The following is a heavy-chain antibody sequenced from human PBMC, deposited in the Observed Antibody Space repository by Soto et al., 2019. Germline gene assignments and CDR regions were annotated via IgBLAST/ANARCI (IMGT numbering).Heavy chain of an antibody. CDR1: GGSLSSYY. Sequence: PSETLSLTCTVSGGSLSSYYWTWIRQPPGKGLEWIGYVYYSGSTNYNPSLKSRVTISVDTSKNQFSLKLSSVTAADTAVYYCARHAYRLGDPLGAFDSWGQGTMVTFSS. J-gene: IGHJ3*02. CDR3: ARHAYRLGDPLGAFDS. D-gene: IGHD3-10*01. V-gene: IGHV4-59*08. CDR2: VYYSGST.